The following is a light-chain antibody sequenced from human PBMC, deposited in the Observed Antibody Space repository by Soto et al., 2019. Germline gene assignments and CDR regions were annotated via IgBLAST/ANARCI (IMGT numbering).Light chain of an antibody. V-gene: IGKV3-20*01. J-gene: IGKJ1*01. Sequence: EIVLTQSPGTLSLSPGERATLSCRASQSVSTNYLAWYQRKPGQAPRLLIYGASSRATDIPNRFSGSGSGTDFTLTITRLKAEDFAVYYCPQYGSSPPTFGQGTKVEIK. CDR3: PQYGSSPPT. CDR1: QSVSTNY. CDR2: GAS.